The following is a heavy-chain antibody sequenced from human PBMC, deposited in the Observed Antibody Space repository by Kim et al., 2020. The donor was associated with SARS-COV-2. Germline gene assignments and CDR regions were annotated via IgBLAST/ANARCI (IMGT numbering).Heavy chain of an antibody. V-gene: IGHV4-38-2*02. CDR2: IYHSGST. Sequence: SETLSLTCTVSGYSISSGYYWGWIRQPPGKGLEWIGSIYHSGSTYYNPSLKSRVAISVDTSKSQFSLKLSSVTAADTAVYYCARRGGYQDFDYWGQGTLV. CDR3: ARRGGYQDFDY. J-gene: IGHJ4*02. D-gene: IGHD2-2*01. CDR1: GYSISSGYY.